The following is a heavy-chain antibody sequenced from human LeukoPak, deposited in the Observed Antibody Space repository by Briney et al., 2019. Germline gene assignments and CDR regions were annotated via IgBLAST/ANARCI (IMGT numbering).Heavy chain of an antibody. Sequence: SETLSFTCTVSGVSISNGDYYWSWLRQPPGKGLEWIGYIYYSGSTYYNPSLKSRVTISVDTSKNQFSLKLSSVTAADTAVYYCARAGYSRGVGATTLDYWGQGTLVTVSS. CDR1: GVSISNGDYY. CDR2: IYYSGST. V-gene: IGHV4-30-4*01. J-gene: IGHJ4*02. D-gene: IGHD1-26*01. CDR3: ARAGYSRGVGATTLDY.